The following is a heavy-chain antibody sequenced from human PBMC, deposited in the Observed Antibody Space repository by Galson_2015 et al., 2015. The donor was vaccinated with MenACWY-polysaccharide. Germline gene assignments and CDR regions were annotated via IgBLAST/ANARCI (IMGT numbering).Heavy chain of an antibody. J-gene: IGHJ3*01. Sequence: SLRLSCAASGFPFSGSWMTWIRQAPGKGLEWVATIKQSGTEKYYVDSVEGRFTVSRDNAENSLYLQMNSLRAEDTAVYYCARARSWGGYFGFDFWGQGTMVTVSS. V-gene: IGHV3-7*01. D-gene: IGHD5-12*01. CDR2: IKQSGTEK. CDR1: GFPFSGSW. CDR3: ARARSWGGYFGFDF.